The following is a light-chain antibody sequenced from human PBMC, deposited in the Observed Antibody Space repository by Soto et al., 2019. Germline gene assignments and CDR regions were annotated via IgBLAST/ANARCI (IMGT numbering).Light chain of an antibody. CDR1: HSIDIY. Sequence: EVVLTQSPDTLSSSPGDRATISCRTSHSIDIYLAWYQQKPGQAPRLLISASYNLLPGIPTRFSGSGSGTEFALTISSLEPQDYAVSYCQQRKYWPPLTFGGGTKVEIK. CDR3: QQRKYWPPLT. V-gene: IGKV3-11*01. J-gene: IGKJ4*01. CDR2: ASY.